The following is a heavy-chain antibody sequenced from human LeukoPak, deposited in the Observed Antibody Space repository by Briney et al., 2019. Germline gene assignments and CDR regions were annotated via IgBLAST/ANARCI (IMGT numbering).Heavy chain of an antibody. CDR1: GLTFSDYY. V-gene: IGHV3-11*04. J-gene: IGHJ4*02. D-gene: IGHD6-13*01. Sequence: GGSLRLSCAASGLTFSDYYMSWVRQAPGKGLEWISYITPDSDAQYYADSVKGRFTISRDNAKSSLFLQMNSLRAEDTAVYYCARDVAAAAWGQGTLVTVSS. CDR2: ITPDSDAQ. CDR3: ARDVAAAA.